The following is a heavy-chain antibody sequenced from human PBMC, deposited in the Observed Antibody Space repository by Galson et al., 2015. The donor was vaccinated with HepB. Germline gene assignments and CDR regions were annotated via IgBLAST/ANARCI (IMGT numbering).Heavy chain of an antibody. J-gene: IGHJ5*02. CDR1: GFTSKTYG. CDR2: IWHDGHYR. V-gene: IGHV3-33*03. Sequence: SLRLSCAVSGFTSKTYGINWVRHSPDRGLEWVAGIWHDGHYRGYADSVKGRFTISSDNSKSTHYLHLSSLRLEDTAIYYCVRRHYYETRLDPWGRGPLDPVPS. D-gene: IGHD3-22*01. CDR3: VRRHYYETRLDP.